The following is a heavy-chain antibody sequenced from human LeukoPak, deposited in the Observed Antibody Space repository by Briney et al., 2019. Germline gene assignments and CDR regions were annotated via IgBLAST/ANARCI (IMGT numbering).Heavy chain of an antibody. CDR3: ARALNPYRSGGSCYGYYYYMDV. CDR1: GGTFSSYA. D-gene: IGHD2-15*01. J-gene: IGHJ6*03. V-gene: IGHV1-69*05. Sequence: SVKVSCKASGGTFSSYAISWVRQAPGQGLEWMGRIIPIFGTANYAQKFQGRVTITTDESTSTAYMELSSLRSEDTAVYYCARALNPYRSGGSCYGYYYYMDVWGKGTTVTVSS. CDR2: IIPIFGTA.